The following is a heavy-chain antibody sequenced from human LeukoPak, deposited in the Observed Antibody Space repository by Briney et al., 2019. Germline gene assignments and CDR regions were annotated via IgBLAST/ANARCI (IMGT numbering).Heavy chain of an antibody. D-gene: IGHD1-26*01. Sequence: SETLSLTCAVYGGSFRGYYWSWIRQPPGKGLEWIGEINHSGSTNYNPSLKSRVTISVDTSKNQFSLKLSSVTAADTAVYYCARGVMSSGSYYFDYWGRGTLVTVSS. CDR1: GGSFRGYY. J-gene: IGHJ4*02. CDR3: ARGVMSSGSYYFDY. CDR2: INHSGST. V-gene: IGHV4-34*01.